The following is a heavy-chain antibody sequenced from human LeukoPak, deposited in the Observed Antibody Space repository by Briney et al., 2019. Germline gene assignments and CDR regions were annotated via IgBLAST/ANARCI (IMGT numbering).Heavy chain of an antibody. J-gene: IGHJ5*02. D-gene: IGHD5-12*01. Sequence: PSETLSLTCTVSGGSFSSYYWSWIRHPPGEELEWIGYIYDSGSTNYNPSLKSRVTISLDTSKNQFSLKRSSVTAADTAVYYCMRAVGAVGDYDSPWGQGTLVTVSA. V-gene: IGHV4-59*01. CDR2: IYDSGST. CDR3: MRAVGAVGDYDSP. CDR1: GGSFSSYY.